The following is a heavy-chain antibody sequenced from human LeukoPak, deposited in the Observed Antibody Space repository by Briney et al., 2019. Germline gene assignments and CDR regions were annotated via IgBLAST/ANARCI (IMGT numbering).Heavy chain of an antibody. V-gene: IGHV3-11*01. CDR2: ISSSGRNI. D-gene: IGHD3-22*01. CDR1: GFTFSDYY. CDR3: AKGAEEGVVITSVYYYYMDV. Sequence: PGGSLRLSCAASGFTFSDYYMIWIRQAPGKGLECVSYISSSGRNIYYADSVKGRFTISRDNAKNSLYLQMNSLTAEDTAVYYCAKGAEEGVVITSVYYYYMDVWGKGTTVTISS. J-gene: IGHJ6*03.